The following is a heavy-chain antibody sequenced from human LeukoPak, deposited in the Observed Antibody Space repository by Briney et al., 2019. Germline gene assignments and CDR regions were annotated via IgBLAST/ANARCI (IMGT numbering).Heavy chain of an antibody. J-gene: IGHJ4*02. CDR1: GFSLTTNGVR. CDR2: IYWDDDK. V-gene: IGHV2-5*02. CDR3: AHSFSWDPSPYFDY. D-gene: IGHD2-15*01. Sequence: SGPTLVNPTQTLTVTCSVSGFSLTTNGVRVGWIRQPPGKAPEWLGLIYWDDDKDYSPSLKSRLTITRDTSKNQVVLTMSNMEPVDTGTHYCAHSFSWDPSPYFDYWGQGTLVTVSS.